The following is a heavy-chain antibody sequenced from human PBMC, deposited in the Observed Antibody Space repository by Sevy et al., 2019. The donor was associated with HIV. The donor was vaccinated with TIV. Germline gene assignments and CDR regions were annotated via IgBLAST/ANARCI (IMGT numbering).Heavy chain of an antibody. V-gene: IGHV3-23*01. J-gene: IGHJ3*01. D-gene: IGHD3-3*01. CDR2: ISAGGST. CDR3: AKFFPHDAFDF. Sequence: GGSLRLSCAASRFTFSSYAMSWVRLAPGKGLEWVSAISAGGSTFYADFVKARFTISRDNSKNKLYLQMNSLSVDDTAVYYCAKFFPHDAFDFWGQGTLVTVSS. CDR1: RFTFSSYA.